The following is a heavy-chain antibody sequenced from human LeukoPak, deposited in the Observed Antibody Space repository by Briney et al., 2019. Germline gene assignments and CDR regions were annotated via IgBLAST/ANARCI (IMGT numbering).Heavy chain of an antibody. CDR3: VRDPSNTSGWKTWFDP. D-gene: IGHD6-19*01. CDR1: GYTFTSHG. J-gene: IGHJ5*02. Sequence: WASVKVSCKASGYTFTSHGISWVRQAPGQGLVWMGWISAYNGDTKYAQNLQGRVTLTTYTLTTTAYLELRSLTSDDTAVYYCVRDPSNTSGWKTWFDPWGQGTLVTVSS. V-gene: IGHV1-18*01. CDR2: ISAYNGDT.